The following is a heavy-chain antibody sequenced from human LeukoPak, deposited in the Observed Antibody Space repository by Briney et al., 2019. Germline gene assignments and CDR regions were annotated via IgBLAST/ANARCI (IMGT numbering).Heavy chain of an antibody. J-gene: IGHJ4*02. CDR1: GFTFSSYA. CDR2: ISGSGGST. V-gene: IGHV3-23*01. Sequence: GGSLRLSCAASGFTFSSYAMSWVRQAPGKGLEWVSAISGSGGSTYYADSVKGRFTISRDNSKNTLYLQMNSLRAEDTAVYYCAKDHPMYYYGSGSSLFDYWGQGTLVTVSS. CDR3: AKDHPMYYYGSGSSLFDY. D-gene: IGHD3-10*01.